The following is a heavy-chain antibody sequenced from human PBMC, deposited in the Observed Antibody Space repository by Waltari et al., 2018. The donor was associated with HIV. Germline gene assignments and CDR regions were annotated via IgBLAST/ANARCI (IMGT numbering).Heavy chain of an antibody. V-gene: IGHV3-23*01. D-gene: IGHD3-10*01. CDR2: ISGSGGST. CDR1: GFTFSSYA. Sequence: EVQLLESGGGLVQPGGSLRLSCAPSGFTFSSYAMSWVRQAPGKGLEWVSAISGSGGSTYYADSVKGRFTISRDNSKNTLYLQMNSLRAEDTAVYYCAKSQGSGTYYYGMDVWGQGTTVTVSS. CDR3: AKSQGSGTYYYGMDV. J-gene: IGHJ6*02.